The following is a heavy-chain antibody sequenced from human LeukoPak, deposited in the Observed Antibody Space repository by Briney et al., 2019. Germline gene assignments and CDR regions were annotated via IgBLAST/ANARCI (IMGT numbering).Heavy chain of an antibody. Sequence: GGSLRLSCAASGFTFTNAYMNWVRQAPGKGLEWVGRVKSKTNGGTTDYAAVVKGRFTISRDNAENSLYLQMNSLRAEDTAVYYCARGHVWGSYRYYYYGMDVWGQGTTVTVSS. CDR3: ARGHVWGSYRYYYYGMDV. D-gene: IGHD3-16*02. J-gene: IGHJ6*02. CDR2: VKSKTNGGTT. V-gene: IGHV3-15*07. CDR1: GFTFTNAY.